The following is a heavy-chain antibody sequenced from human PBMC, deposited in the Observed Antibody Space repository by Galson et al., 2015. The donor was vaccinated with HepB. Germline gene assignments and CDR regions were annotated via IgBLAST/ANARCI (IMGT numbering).Heavy chain of an antibody. CDR1: GFTFSDYY. D-gene: IGHD2-15*01. J-gene: IGHJ2*01. CDR3: ARGRVAAPHFDL. Sequence: SLRLSCAASGFTFSDYYMSWIRQAPGKGLEWVSYISSTNRYTNYADSVKGRFTISRDNAKTSLYLQMNSLRAEDTAVYYCARGRVAAPHFDLWGRGTLVTVSS. CDR2: ISSTNRYT. V-gene: IGHV3-11*06.